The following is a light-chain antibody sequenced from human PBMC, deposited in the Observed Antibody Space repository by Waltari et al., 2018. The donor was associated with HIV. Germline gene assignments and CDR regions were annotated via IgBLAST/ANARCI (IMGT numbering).Light chain of an antibody. V-gene: IGLV4-60*03. Sequence: QPVLIQSFSASPSLRSPVEPTCPLSDRHGDYVIALHQQQPGTAPRYLMKLAGSGNYNMGSGVPDRFSGSSSGADRFLIIAKLQSDDEATYYCETWDSNTRVFAGGTGLTVL. CDR3: ETWDSNTRV. CDR2: LAGSGNY. CDR1: DRHGDYV. J-gene: IGLJ3*02.